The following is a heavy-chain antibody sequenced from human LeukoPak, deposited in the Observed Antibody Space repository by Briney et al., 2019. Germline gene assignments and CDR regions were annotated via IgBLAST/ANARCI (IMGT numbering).Heavy chain of an antibody. Sequence: PGGSLTLSCAASGFTFGSYWMHWVRQAPGKGLMWVSRIYPDGSNTTYADSVMGRFTFSRDNTKNTLYLQMNTLRAEDTAVYYCAAGRRNYDILTGYFPGWGQGTLVTVSS. J-gene: IGHJ4*02. CDR1: GFTFGSYW. V-gene: IGHV3-74*01. CDR3: AAGRRNYDILTGYFPG. D-gene: IGHD3-9*01. CDR2: IYPDGSNT.